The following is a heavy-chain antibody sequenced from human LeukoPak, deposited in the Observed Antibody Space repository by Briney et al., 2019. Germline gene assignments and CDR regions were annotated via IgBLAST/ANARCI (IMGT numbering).Heavy chain of an antibody. V-gene: IGHV1-2*02. J-gene: IGHJ6*02. CDR3: ARSVAGTPPYYYYGMDV. CDR2: INPNSGGT. CDR1: GYTFTGYY. Sequence: ASVKVSCKASGYTFTGYYMHWVRQAPGQGLEWMGWINPNSGGTNDAQKFQGRVTMTRDTSISTAYMELSRLRSDDTAVYYCARSVAGTPPYYYYGMDVWSQGTTVTVSS. D-gene: IGHD6-19*01.